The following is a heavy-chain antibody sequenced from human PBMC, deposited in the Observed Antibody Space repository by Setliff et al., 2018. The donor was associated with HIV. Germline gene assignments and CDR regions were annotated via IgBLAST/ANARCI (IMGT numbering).Heavy chain of an antibody. CDR2: IIPIFGTA. D-gene: IGHD3-3*01. CDR1: GYTFSSYV. Sequence: GASVKVSCKASGYTFSSYVMNWVRQAPGHKLEWMGRIIPIFGTANYAQKFQGRVTITADKSTSTAYMELSSLRSDDTAVYYCARDPGEGGGGFLEWTIGYYYYMDVWGKGTTVTVSS. V-gene: IGHV1-69*06. J-gene: IGHJ6*03. CDR3: ARDPGEGGGGFLEWTIGYYYYMDV.